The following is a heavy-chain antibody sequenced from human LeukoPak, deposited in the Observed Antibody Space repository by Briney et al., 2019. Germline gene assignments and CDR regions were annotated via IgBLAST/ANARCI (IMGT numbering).Heavy chain of an antibody. CDR3: ARGNYGDYAIDY. Sequence: SETLSLTCTVSGGSISSGGYYWSWIRQHPGKVLELIGYIYYSGSTYYNPSLKSRVTISVDTSKNQFSLKLSSVTAADTAVYYCARGNYGDYAIDYWGQGTLVTVSS. D-gene: IGHD4-17*01. CDR2: IYYSGST. V-gene: IGHV4-31*03. J-gene: IGHJ4*02. CDR1: GGSISSGGYY.